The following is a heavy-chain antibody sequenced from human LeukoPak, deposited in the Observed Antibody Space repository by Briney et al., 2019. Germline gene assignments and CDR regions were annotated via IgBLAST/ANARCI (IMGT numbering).Heavy chain of an antibody. CDR1: GFTFSSHD. Sequence: GGSLRLSCAASGFTFSSHDMRWVRQAAGKGLEWVSGFISAGDRYYAESVKGRFTNSRNNAKISLYLQMNSLRVGDTALYYCARGGVWGTSSNWLEFWGQGILVTVSS. CDR2: FISAGDR. J-gene: IGHJ5*01. V-gene: IGHV3-13*04. D-gene: IGHD7-27*01. CDR3: ARGGVWGTSSNWLEF.